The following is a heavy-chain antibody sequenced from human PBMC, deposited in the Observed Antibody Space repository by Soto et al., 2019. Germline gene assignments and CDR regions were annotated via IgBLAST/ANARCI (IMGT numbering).Heavy chain of an antibody. CDR1: GFTFSSYG. V-gene: IGHV3-30*18. CDR3: AKSGSIVVVTADFDY. J-gene: IGHJ4*02. Sequence: GGSLRLSCAASGFTFSSYGMHWVRQAPGKGLEWVAVISYDGSNKYYADSVKGRFTISRDNSKNTLYLQMNSLRAEDTAVYYCAKSGSIVVVTADFDYWGQGTLVTVSS. D-gene: IGHD2-21*02. CDR2: ISYDGSNK.